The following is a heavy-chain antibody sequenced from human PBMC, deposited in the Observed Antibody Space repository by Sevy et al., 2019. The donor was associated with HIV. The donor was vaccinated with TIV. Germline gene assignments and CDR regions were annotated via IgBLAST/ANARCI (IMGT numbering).Heavy chain of an antibody. CDR3: VGSTAAATVYFDY. Sequence: SETLSLTCTVSGGSISSYYWSWIRQPPGKGLEWIGYIYYSGSTNYNPSLKSGVTISVDTSTNQFSLKLSSVTAADTAVYYCVGSTAAATVYFDYWGQGTLVTVSS. CDR2: IYYSGST. J-gene: IGHJ4*02. D-gene: IGHD6-13*01. V-gene: IGHV4-59*08. CDR1: GGSISSYY.